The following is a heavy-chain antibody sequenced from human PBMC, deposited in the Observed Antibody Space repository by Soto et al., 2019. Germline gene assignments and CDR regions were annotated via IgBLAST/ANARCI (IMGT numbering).Heavy chain of an antibody. D-gene: IGHD2-15*01. CDR1: GYTFTSYY. J-gene: IGHJ3*02. CDR3: ARSYCSGGSCYPVESDAFDI. CDR2: INPSGGST. Sequence: GASVKVSCKASGYTFTSYYMHWVRQAPGQGLEWMGIINPSGGSTSYAQKFQGRVTMTRDTSTSTVYMELSSRRSEDTAVYYCARSYCSGGSCYPVESDAFDIWGQGTMVTVSS. V-gene: IGHV1-46*01.